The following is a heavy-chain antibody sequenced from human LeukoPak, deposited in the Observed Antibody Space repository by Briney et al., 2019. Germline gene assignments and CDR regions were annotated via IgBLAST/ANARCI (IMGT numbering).Heavy chain of an antibody. V-gene: IGHV4-34*01. CDR1: GGSFSGYY. CDR3: AREGDISSVGWFDP. D-gene: IGHD6-13*01. CDR2: INHSGST. J-gene: IGHJ5*02. Sequence: SETLSLTCAAYGGSFSGYYWSWIRQPPGKGLEWIGEINHSGSTNYNPSLKSRVTISVDTSKNQFSLKLSSVTAADTAVYYCAREGDISSVGWFDPWGQGTLVTVSS.